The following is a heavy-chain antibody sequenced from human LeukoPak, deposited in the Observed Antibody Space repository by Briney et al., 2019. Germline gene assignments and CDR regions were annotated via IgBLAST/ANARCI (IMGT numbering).Heavy chain of an antibody. CDR2: IQYDGGKK. CDR1: GFTFNNYG. Sequence: GGSLRLSCAASGFTFNNYGMHWVRQAPGKGLEWVAFIQYDGGKKYYADSVKGRFTISRDNSKKTVYLQMTRLRGENTAVYSCTKDIRRGDNFGYVQFAYWGQGTLVTVSS. V-gene: IGHV3-30*02. D-gene: IGHD5-18*01. J-gene: IGHJ4*02. CDR3: TKDIRRGDNFGYVQFAY.